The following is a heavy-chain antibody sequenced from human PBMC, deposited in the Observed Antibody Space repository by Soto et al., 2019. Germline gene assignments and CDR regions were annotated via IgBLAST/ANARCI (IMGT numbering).Heavy chain of an antibody. J-gene: IGHJ4*02. D-gene: IGHD4-17*01. Sequence: ESLKISCKGSGYSFTSYWIGWVRQVPGKGLEWIGSVSPSGNTHYNPSLKSRVTISVDTSKNQFSLKVNSVTAADTAVYYCARGLRWPDYWGQGTLVTVSS. V-gene: IGHV4-38-2*02. CDR1: GYSFTSYW. CDR2: VSPSGNT. CDR3: ARGLRWPDY.